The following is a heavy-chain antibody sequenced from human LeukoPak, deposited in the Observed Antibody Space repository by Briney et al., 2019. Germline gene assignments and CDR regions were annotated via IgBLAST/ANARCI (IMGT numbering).Heavy chain of an antibody. V-gene: IGHV1-69*05. CDR1: GGTFSSYA. CDR3: ARGKITIFGVVIDYYYYYMDV. Sequence: SVKVSCKASGGTFSSYAMSWVRQAPGQGLEWMGGIIPIFGTANYAQKFQGRVTITTDESTSTAYMELSSLRSEDTAMYYCARGKITIFGVVIDYYYYYMDVWGKGTTVTVSS. D-gene: IGHD3-3*01. CDR2: IIPIFGTA. J-gene: IGHJ6*03.